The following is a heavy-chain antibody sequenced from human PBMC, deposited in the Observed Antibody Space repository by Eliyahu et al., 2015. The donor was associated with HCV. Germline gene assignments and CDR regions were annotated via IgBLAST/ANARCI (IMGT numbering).Heavy chain of an antibody. CDR2: INHSGKT. J-gene: IGHJ4*02. V-gene: IGHV4-34*01. Sequence: QVQLQQWGAGLLKPSETLSLTCAVYGGSFSGYYWSWIRQPPGKGLEWIGEINHSGKTHSTPSLKSRVTISVDTSKNQFSLKLSSVTAADTAVYYCARVQQLVPDYWGQGTLVTVSS. CDR1: GGSFSGYY. D-gene: IGHD6-13*01. CDR3: ARVQQLVPDY.